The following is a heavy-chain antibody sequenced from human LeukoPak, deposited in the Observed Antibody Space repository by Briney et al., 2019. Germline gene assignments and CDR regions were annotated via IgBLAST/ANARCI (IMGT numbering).Heavy chain of an antibody. Sequence: PGGSLRLSCAASGFTVSNTYMSWVRQAPGKGLEWVSVIYSGGATYYADSVKGRFTISRDNSKNTLYLQMNSLRAEDSAVYYCAKYNSRWFFSGMDVWGQGTTVTVSS. CDR1: GFTVSNTY. D-gene: IGHD6-13*01. V-gene: IGHV3-53*01. J-gene: IGHJ6*02. CDR3: AKYNSRWFFSGMDV. CDR2: IYSGGAT.